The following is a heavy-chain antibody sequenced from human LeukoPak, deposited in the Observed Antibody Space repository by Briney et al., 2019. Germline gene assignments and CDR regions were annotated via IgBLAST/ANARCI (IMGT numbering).Heavy chain of an antibody. CDR2: ISYDGSNK. Sequence: GGSLRLSCAASGFTFSSYGMHWVRQAPGKGLEWVAVISYDGSNKYYADSVKGQFTISRDNSKNTLYLQMNSLRAEDTAVYYCAKDPYGSGSYYISLQYYFDYWGQGTLVTVSS. CDR1: GFTFSSYG. D-gene: IGHD3-10*01. J-gene: IGHJ4*02. CDR3: AKDPYGSGSYYISLQYYFDY. V-gene: IGHV3-30*18.